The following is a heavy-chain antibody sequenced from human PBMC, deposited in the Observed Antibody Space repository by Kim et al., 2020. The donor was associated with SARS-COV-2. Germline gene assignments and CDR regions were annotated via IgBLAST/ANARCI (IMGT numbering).Heavy chain of an antibody. CDR1: GGSFSGYY. V-gene: IGHV4-34*01. Sequence: SETLSLTCAVYGGSFSGYYWSWIRQPPGKGLVWIGEINHSGSTNYNPSLKSRVTISVDTSKNQFSLKLSSVTAADTAVFYCARGTNRGYSGYEQPLFDYWGQGTLVTVSS. J-gene: IGHJ4*02. CDR2: INHSGST. CDR3: ARGTNRGYSGYEQPLFDY. D-gene: IGHD5-12*01.